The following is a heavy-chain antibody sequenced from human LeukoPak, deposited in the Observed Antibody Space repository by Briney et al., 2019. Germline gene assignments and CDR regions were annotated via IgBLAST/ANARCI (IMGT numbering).Heavy chain of an antibody. J-gene: IGHJ4*02. CDR2: IYYSGST. CDR1: GGSISSGDYY. V-gene: IGHV4-30-4*01. Sequence: SETLSLTCTVSGGSISSGDYYWSWIRQPPGKGLEGIGYIYYSGSTYYNPSLKSRVTISVDTSKNQFSLKLSSVTAADTAVYYCARGKGFYGVCCDFDYWGQGTLVTVSS. CDR3: ARGKGFYGVCCDFDY. D-gene: IGHD2-8*01.